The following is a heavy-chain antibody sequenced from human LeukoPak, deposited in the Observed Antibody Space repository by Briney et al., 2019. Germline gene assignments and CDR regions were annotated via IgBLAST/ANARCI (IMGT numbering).Heavy chain of an antibody. D-gene: IGHD3-3*01. J-gene: IGHJ6*03. Sequence: ASVKVSCKASGYTFTSYDINGVRQATGQGLEWMGWMNPNSGNTGYAQKFQGRVTMTRDTSISTAYMELSSLRSEDTAVYYCAKRGDFWSGYYTDYYYYLDVWGKGTTVTVSS. CDR2: MNPNSGNT. CDR1: GYTFTSYD. V-gene: IGHV1-8*01. CDR3: AKRGDFWSGYYTDYYYYLDV.